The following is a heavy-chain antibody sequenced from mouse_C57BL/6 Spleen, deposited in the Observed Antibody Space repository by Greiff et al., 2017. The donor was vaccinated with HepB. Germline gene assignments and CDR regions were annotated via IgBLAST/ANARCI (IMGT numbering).Heavy chain of an antibody. J-gene: IGHJ4*01. V-gene: IGHV1-50*01. CDR3: ARVDAMDY. CDR2: IDPSDSYT. Sequence: QVQLQQPGAELVKPGASVKLSCKASGYTFTSYWMQWVKQRPGQGLEWIGEIDPSDSYTNYNQKFKGKATLTVDTSSSTAYMQLSSRTSEYSAVYYCARVDAMDYWGQGTSVTVSS. CDR1: GYTFTSYW.